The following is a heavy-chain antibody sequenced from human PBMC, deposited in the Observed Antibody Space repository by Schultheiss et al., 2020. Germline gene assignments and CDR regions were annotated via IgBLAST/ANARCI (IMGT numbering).Heavy chain of an antibody. V-gene: IGHV3-23*01. Sequence: GGSLRLSCAASGFTFSSYGMHWVRQAPGKGLEWVSAISGSGGSTYYADSVKGRFTISRDNSKNTLYLQMNSLRAEDTAVYYCAKDEGIVGATTFLPWGQGTLVTVSS. CDR2: ISGSGGST. D-gene: IGHD1-26*01. CDR1: GFTFSSYG. CDR3: AKDEGIVGATTFLP. J-gene: IGHJ5*02.